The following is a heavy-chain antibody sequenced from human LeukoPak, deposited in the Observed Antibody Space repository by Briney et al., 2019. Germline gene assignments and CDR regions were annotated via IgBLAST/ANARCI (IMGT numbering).Heavy chain of an antibody. D-gene: IGHD7-27*01. CDR3: ARGGHEGNWVYYFDF. CDR1: GGSISRYY. J-gene: IGHJ4*02. V-gene: IGHV4-59*01. Sequence: SETLSLTCTVSGGSISRYYWSWIRQPPGKGLEWIGYIYYSGSTNYNPSLKSRVTISVDTSKNQFSLKLSSVTAADTAVYYCARGGHEGNWVYYFDFWGQGTLVTVSS. CDR2: IYYSGST.